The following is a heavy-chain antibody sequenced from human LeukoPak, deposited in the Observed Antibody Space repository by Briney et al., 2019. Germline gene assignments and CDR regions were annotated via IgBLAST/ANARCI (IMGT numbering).Heavy chain of an antibody. D-gene: IGHD2-2*01. CDR2: IYYSGST. Sequence: SETLSLTRTVSGGSISSYYWSWIRQPPGKGLEWIGYIYYSGSTNYNPSLKSRVTISVDTSKNQFSLKLSSVTAADTAVYYCARVAMAYYFDYWGQGTLVTVSS. CDR1: GGSISSYY. V-gene: IGHV4-59*01. J-gene: IGHJ4*02. CDR3: ARVAMAYYFDY.